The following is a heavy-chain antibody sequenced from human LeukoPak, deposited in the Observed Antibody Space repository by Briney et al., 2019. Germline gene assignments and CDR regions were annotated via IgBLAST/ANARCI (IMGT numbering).Heavy chain of an antibody. CDR1: GFTFSSYW. Sequence: GGSLRLSCAASGFTFSSYWMSWVRQAPGKGLEWVANIKQDGSEKYYVDSVKGRFTISRDNAKNSLYLQMNSLRAEDTAVYYCAKAGAVVVVAAKYFDYWGQGTLVTVSS. J-gene: IGHJ4*02. D-gene: IGHD2-15*01. V-gene: IGHV3-7*01. CDR2: IKQDGSEK. CDR3: AKAGAVVVVAAKYFDY.